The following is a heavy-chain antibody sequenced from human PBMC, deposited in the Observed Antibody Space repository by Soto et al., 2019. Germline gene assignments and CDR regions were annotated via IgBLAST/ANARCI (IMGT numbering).Heavy chain of an antibody. V-gene: IGHV3-30*18. J-gene: IGHJ6*02. Sequence: GGSLRLSCAASGFTFSSYGMHWVRQAPGKGLEWVAVISYDGSNNYYADSVKGRFTISRDNSKNTLYLQMNSLRAEDTAVYYCAKEIIAVAGTFYYYYGMDVWGQGTTVTVSS. CDR3: AKEIIAVAGTFYYYYGMDV. CDR1: GFTFSSYG. CDR2: ISYDGSNN. D-gene: IGHD6-19*01.